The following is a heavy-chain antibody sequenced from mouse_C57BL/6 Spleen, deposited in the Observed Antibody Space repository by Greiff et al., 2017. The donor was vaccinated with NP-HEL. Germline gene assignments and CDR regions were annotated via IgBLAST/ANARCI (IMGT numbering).Heavy chain of an antibody. Sequence: VQLQQSGAELVMPGASVKLSCKASGYTFTSYWMHWVKQRPGQGLEWIGEIDPSDSYTNYNQKFKGKSTLTVDKCSSTAYMQLSSLTSEDSAVYYCARSGYSNSAWFAYWGQGTLVTVSA. J-gene: IGHJ3*01. CDR2: IDPSDSYT. CDR1: GYTFTSYW. V-gene: IGHV1-69*01. D-gene: IGHD2-5*01. CDR3: ARSGYSNSAWFAY.